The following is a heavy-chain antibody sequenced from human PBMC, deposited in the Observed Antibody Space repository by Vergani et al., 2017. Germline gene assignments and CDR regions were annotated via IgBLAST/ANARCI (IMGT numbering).Heavy chain of an antibody. J-gene: IGHJ4*02. Sequence: QVQLVESGGGVVQPGRSLRLSCAASGFTFSSYGMHWVRQAPGKGLEWVAVIWYDGSNKYYADSVKGRFTISRDNSNNTLYLQMNSLRAEDTAVYYCARVGSGSYYSDYWGQGTLVTVSS. D-gene: IGHD1-26*01. CDR2: IWYDGSNK. CDR1: GFTFSSYG. CDR3: ARVGSGSYYSDY. V-gene: IGHV3-33*01.